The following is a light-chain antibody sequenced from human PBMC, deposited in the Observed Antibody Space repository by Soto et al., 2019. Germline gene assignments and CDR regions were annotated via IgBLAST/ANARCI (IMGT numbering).Light chain of an antibody. V-gene: IGKV1-17*01. CDR3: LPHNTYHRT. CDR1: QEIRDD. Sequence: DIQMTQSPSSLSASVGYRVTLTCRASQEIRDDLAWYQQKPGKAHKRLIYVTSSLQSGGPSRFSGSGYATEFTLTIRSPQHEDFASYYCLPHNTYHRTFGQGTNVEMK. J-gene: IGKJ1*01. CDR2: VTS.